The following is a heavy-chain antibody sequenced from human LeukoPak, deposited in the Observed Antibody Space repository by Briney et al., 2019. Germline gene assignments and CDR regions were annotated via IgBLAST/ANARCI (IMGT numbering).Heavy chain of an antibody. Sequence: GGSPRLSCAASGFTFSTYSMNWVRQAPGKGLEWVANIKQDGSEKYYVDSVKGRFTISRDNAKNSLYLQMNSLRAEDTAVYYCARDADTAMVTVMFDYWGQGTLVTVSS. J-gene: IGHJ4*02. CDR3: ARDADTAMVTVMFDY. V-gene: IGHV3-7*03. CDR2: IKQDGSEK. D-gene: IGHD5-18*01. CDR1: GFTFSTYS.